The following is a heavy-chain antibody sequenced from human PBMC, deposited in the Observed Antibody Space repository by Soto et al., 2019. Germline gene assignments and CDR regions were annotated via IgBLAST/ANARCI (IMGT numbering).Heavy chain of an antibody. Sequence: ASVKVSCKASGYTFISYGISWVRQAPGQGLEWVGWMSAFTGKADYAQIFQDRVTMTTDTSTSTAYMELRSLRSDDTAVYYCARHQRYYGSGHSYSDSWGQGTLVTVSS. CDR1: GYTFISYG. CDR3: ARHQRYYGSGHSYSDS. D-gene: IGHD3-10*01. CDR2: MSAFTGKA. V-gene: IGHV1-18*04. J-gene: IGHJ1*01.